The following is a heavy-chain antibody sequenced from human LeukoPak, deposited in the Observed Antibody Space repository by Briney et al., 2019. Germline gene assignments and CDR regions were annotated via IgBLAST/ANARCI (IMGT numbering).Heavy chain of an antibody. CDR2: IWYDGSNK. D-gene: IGHD3-22*01. Sequence: YXXHXVRQAPGKGLEWVAVIWYDGSNKYYADSVKGRFTISRDNSKNTLYLQMNSLRAGDTAVYYCASAVPQHYYDSSGPPFDYWGQGTLVTVSS. CDR1: YX. V-gene: IGHV3-33*01. CDR3: ASAVPQHYYDSSGPPFDY. J-gene: IGHJ4*02.